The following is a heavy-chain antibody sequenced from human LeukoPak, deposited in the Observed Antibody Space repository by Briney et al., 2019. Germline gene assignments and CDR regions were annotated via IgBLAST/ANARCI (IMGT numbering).Heavy chain of an antibody. D-gene: IGHD2-21*02. V-gene: IGHV3-21*04. CDR2: ISSGSSAI. CDR3: ARGGVVVTARQLDY. J-gene: IGHJ4*02. CDR1: GFTFTTYS. Sequence: PGGSLRLSCEASGFTFTTYSMTWVRQAPGKGLEWVSIISSGSSAIFSADALKGRFTISRDDAKNLLYLDMNSLRAEDTAVYYCARGGVVVTARQLDYWGQGTLVTVSS.